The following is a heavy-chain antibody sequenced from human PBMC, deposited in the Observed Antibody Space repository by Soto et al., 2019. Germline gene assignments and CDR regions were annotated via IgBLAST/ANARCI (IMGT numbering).Heavy chain of an antibody. J-gene: IGHJ3*02. V-gene: IGHV4-30-4*01. CDR2: IYNSGNT. Sequence: LSLTCTVSGGSISSGDYYWNWIRQPPGKGLEWIGFIYNSGNTYYNPSLKSRVTISLDTSKNQFSLKLTSVTAADTAVYYCARNDYDYVWESPGGDAFDIWGQGTLVTVSS. CDR1: GGSISSGDYY. D-gene: IGHD3-16*01. CDR3: ARNDYDYVWESPGGDAFDI.